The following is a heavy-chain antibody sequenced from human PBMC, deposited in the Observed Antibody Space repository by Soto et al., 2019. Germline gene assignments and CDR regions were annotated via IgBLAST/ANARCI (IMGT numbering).Heavy chain of an antibody. CDR2: ISAYNGIT. V-gene: IGHV1-18*01. J-gene: IGHJ5*02. CDR3: ARDWALIVLVKPDTVWFER. D-gene: IGHD2-8*01. Sequence: ASVEVAFKASRYTLTIYVISWFLQSPLQWLEGMGWISAYNGITNYAQKLQGRVTMTTDTSTSTAYMELRSLRSDDTAVYYCARDWALIVLVKPDTVWFERWGNGNLVNVS. CDR1: RYTLTIYV.